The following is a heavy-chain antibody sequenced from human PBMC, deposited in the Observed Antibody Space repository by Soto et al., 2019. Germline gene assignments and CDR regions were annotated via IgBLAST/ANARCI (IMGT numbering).Heavy chain of an antibody. CDR1: GFTYDDYD. Sequence: EVQLVESGGGLVQPGRSLRLSCAASGFTYDDYDMHWVRQAPGKGLEWVSAISWNSGRTAYADSVKGRFTISRDKAKNSLYLQMNSLRAEDTALYHCAKGRGGSYGGDSFDYWGQGTLVTVSS. D-gene: IGHD1-26*01. J-gene: IGHJ4*02. CDR2: ISWNSGRT. CDR3: AKGRGGSYGGDSFDY. V-gene: IGHV3-9*01.